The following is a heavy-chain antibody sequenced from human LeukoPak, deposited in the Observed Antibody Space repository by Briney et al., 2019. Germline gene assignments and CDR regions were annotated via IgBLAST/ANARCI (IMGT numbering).Heavy chain of an antibody. D-gene: IGHD1-1*01. CDR1: GGSISGYY. J-gene: IGHJ4*02. CDR2: IYYTGST. Sequence: SETLSLTCTVSGGSISGYYWSWIRQSPGKGLAWIGYIYYTGSTNYKPSLKSRVTITVDTSKNQFSLRLSSVTAADTAIYYCARVGDWNDLVYWGQGALVTVSS. V-gene: IGHV4-59*01. CDR3: ARVGDWNDLVY.